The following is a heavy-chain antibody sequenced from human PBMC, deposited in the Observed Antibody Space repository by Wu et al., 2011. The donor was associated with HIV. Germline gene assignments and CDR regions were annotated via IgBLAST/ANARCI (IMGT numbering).Heavy chain of an antibody. D-gene: IGHD5-12*01. Sequence: HVQLVQSGAEVKKPGSSVKVSCKASGDTFSSFAISWVRQAPGQGLEWMGGIIPIFDTVNYAQKFQGRVTITTDESTSTVYMELNSLRSEDTAVYYCARTRWRPEASDYDVYWGQGTLVTVSS. CDR2: IIPIFDTV. J-gene: IGHJ4*02. CDR3: ARTRWRPEASDYDVY. CDR1: GDTFSSFA. V-gene: IGHV1-69*05.